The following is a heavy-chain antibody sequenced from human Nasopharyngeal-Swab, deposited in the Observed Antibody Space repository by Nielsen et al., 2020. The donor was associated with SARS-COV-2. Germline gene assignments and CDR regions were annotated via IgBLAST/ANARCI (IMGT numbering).Heavy chain of an antibody. V-gene: IGHV3-48*02. Sequence: VRQAPGKGLEWVSYISSSSSTIYYADSVKGRFTIFRDNAKNSLYLQMNSLRDEDTAVYYCARVRYSSGWSLDYWGQGTLVTVSS. D-gene: IGHD6-19*01. J-gene: IGHJ4*02. CDR2: ISSSSSTI. CDR3: ARVRYSSGWSLDY.